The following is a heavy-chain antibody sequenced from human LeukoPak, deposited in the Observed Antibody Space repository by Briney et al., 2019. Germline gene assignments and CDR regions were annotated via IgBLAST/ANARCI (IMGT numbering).Heavy chain of an antibody. V-gene: IGHV1-46*01. CDR2: INPSGGST. Sequence: ASVKVSCKASGYTFTSYYMHWVRQAPGQGLEWMGIINPSGGSTSYAQKFQGRVTMTTDTSTSTAYMELRSLRSDDTAVYYCARRMGYSYGYVDYWGQGTLVTVSS. J-gene: IGHJ4*02. CDR3: ARRMGYSYGYVDY. D-gene: IGHD5-18*01. CDR1: GYTFTSYY.